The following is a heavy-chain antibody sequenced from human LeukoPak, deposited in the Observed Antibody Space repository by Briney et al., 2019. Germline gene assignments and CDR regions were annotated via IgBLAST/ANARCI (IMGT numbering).Heavy chain of an antibody. J-gene: IGHJ3*02. CDR3: ARPLSPYSSSDAFDI. CDR2: IYHSGST. D-gene: IGHD6-19*01. V-gene: IGHV4-30-2*01. Sequence: PSQTLSLTCTVSGGSISSGGYYWSWIRQPPGKGLEWIGYIYHSGSTYYNPSLKSRVTISVDRSKNQFSLKLSSVTAADTAVYYCARPLSPYSSSDAFDIWGQGTMVTVSS. CDR1: GGSISSGGYY.